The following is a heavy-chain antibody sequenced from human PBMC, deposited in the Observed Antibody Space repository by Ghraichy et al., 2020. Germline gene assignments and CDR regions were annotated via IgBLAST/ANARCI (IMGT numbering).Heavy chain of an antibody. J-gene: IGHJ5*02. CDR1: GGSFSGYY. V-gene: IGHV4-34*01. D-gene: IGHD4-17*01. CDR3: ARASLDYGDNQKNPPLRYTWFDP. CDR2: INHSAST. Sequence: ETLSLTCAVYGGSFSGYYWSWIRQPPGKGLEWIGEINHSASTNYNPSLKSRVTISIDTSKNQFSLKLTSVTAADTALYYCARASLDYGDNQKNPPLRYTWFDPWGQGTLVTVSS.